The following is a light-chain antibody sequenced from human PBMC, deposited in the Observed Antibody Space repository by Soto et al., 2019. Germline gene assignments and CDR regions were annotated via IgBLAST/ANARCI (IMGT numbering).Light chain of an antibody. CDR1: SNDVGGYKY. J-gene: IGLJ1*01. Sequence: QSALTQPASMSGSPGQSITISCTGTSNDVGGYKYVSWYQQHPGKAPKLMIYEVSNRPSGVPNRFSGSKSGNTASLTISGLQTEDEADYYCISYTSRYTYVFGTGTKLTVL. CDR2: EVS. V-gene: IGLV2-14*01. CDR3: ISYTSRYTYV.